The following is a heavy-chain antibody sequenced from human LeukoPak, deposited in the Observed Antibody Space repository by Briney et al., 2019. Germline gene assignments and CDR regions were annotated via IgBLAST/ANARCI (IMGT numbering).Heavy chain of an antibody. CDR3: ARGPSRVGWFIDY. Sequence: SVKVSCKASGGTFSSYAISWVRQAPGQGLEWMGGIIPIFGTANYARKFQGRVTITTDESTSTAYMELSSLRSEDTAVYYCARGPSRVGWFIDYWGQGTLVTVSS. J-gene: IGHJ4*02. CDR1: GGTFSSYA. CDR2: IIPIFGTA. D-gene: IGHD3-3*01. V-gene: IGHV1-69*05.